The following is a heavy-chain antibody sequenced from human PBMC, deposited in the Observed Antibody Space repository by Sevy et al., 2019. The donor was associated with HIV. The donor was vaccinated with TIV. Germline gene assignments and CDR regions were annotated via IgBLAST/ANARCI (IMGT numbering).Heavy chain of an antibody. V-gene: IGHV3-15*01. Sequence: GGSLRLSCAASGFTFSNAWMSWVRQAPGKGLEWVGRIKRKSDGGTPVYAAPVKDRFTISRDDSKNTLSLRMNSLRTEDTAVYYCTTEMGASEFDYYFDSWGQGTLVTVSS. CDR3: TTEMGASEFDYYFDS. D-gene: IGHD1-26*01. CDR1: GFTFSNAW. J-gene: IGHJ4*02. CDR2: IKRKSDGGTP.